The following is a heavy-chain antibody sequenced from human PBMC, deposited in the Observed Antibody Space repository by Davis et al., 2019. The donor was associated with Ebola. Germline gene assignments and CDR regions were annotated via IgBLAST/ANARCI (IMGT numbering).Heavy chain of an antibody. CDR1: AGSISSSSYY. Sequence: MPSETLSLTCTVSAGSISSSSYYWGWIRQPPGKGLEWIGSIYYSGSTYYNLSLKSRVTISVDTSKNQFSLKLSSVTAADTAVYYCARGMYYYDSSGYSRWGQGTLVTVSS. D-gene: IGHD3-22*01. CDR3: ARGMYYYDSSGYSR. J-gene: IGHJ4*02. CDR2: IYYSGST. V-gene: IGHV4-39*07.